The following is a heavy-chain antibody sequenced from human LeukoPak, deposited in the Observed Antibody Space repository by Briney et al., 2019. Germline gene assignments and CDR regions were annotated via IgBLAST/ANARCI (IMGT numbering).Heavy chain of an antibody. D-gene: IGHD1-26*01. V-gene: IGHV1-8*01. J-gene: IGHJ4*02. Sequence: ASVKVSCKASGYTFTSYDINWVRQATGQGLEWMGWMNPNSGNTGYAQKFQGRVTMTRNTSISTAYMELSSLRSEDTAVYYCARAPVGSEEEHFDYWGQGTLVTVSS. CDR1: GYTFTSYD. CDR2: MNPNSGNT. CDR3: ARAPVGSEEEHFDY.